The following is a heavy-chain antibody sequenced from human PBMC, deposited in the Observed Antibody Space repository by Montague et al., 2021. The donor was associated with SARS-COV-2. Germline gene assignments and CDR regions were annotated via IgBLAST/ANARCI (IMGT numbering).Heavy chain of an antibody. D-gene: IGHD2-21*01. CDR2: TNYRSKWHY. CDR1: RDSVSSNNAA. CDR3: ARDAHIGSTRPFSGYGMDV. V-gene: IGHV6-1*01. J-gene: IGHJ6*02. Sequence: CAISRDSVSSNNAAWNWIRQSPSRGLEWLGRTNYRSKWHYDYAVSVKSRILIIPNTSENQFSLQLNSVTPEDTAVYYCARDAHIGSTRPFSGYGMDVWGQGTTVTVSS.